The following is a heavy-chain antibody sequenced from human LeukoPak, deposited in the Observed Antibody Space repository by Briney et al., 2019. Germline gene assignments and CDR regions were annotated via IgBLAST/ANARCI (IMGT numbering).Heavy chain of an antibody. V-gene: IGHV3-73*01. D-gene: IGHD3-22*01. CDR2: IRSKANSYAT. Sequence: QPGGSLRLSCAASGFTFSGSAMHWVRQASGKGLEWVGRIRSKANSYATAYAASVKGRFTISRDDSKNTAYLQMNSLKTEDTAVYYCTFSYDSSGYYEGEEALYYFDYWGQGTLVTVSS. J-gene: IGHJ4*02. CDR1: GFTFSGSA. CDR3: TFSYDSSGYYEGEEALYYFDY.